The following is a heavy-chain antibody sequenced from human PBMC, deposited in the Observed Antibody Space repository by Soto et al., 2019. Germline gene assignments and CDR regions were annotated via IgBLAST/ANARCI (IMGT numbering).Heavy chain of an antibody. J-gene: IGHJ6*01. CDR3: AIAAAENYYYGMDV. CDR2: INHSGST. Sequence: KTSETLSLTCAVYGGSFSGYYWSWIRQPPGKGLEWIGEINHSGSTNYNPSLKSRVTISVDTSKNQFSLKLSSVTAADTAVYYCAIAAAENYYYGMDVWGQGTTVTVSS. CDR1: GGSFSGYY. V-gene: IGHV4-34*01. D-gene: IGHD6-13*01.